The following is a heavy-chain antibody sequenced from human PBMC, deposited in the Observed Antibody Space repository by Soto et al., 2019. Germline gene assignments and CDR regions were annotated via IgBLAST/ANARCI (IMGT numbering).Heavy chain of an antibody. V-gene: IGHV3-30*18. CDR1: GFTFSSYG. CDR3: AKDQGSGWPGSGHSDY. J-gene: IGHJ4*02. CDR2: ISYDGSNK. D-gene: IGHD6-19*01. Sequence: PGGSLRLSCAASGFTFSSYGMHWVRQAPGKGLEWVAVISYDGSNKYYADSVKGRFTISRDNSKNTLYLQMNSLRAEDTAVYYCAKDQGSGWPGSGHSDYWGQGTLVTVSS.